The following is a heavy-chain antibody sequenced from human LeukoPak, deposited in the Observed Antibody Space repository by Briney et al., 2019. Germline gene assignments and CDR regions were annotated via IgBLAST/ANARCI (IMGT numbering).Heavy chain of an antibody. J-gene: IGHJ4*02. CDR2: RHYSADN. Sequence: SETLFLTCTVSGSSINDYYWSWIRQPPGKGLKWLGYRHYSADNNNNPSVRSRITISLDASKNQVSLRLSSVSAADTAVYYCSRLGHCSGSCCYFDYWGQGILVTVSS. V-gene: IGHV4-59*08. D-gene: IGHD2-15*01. CDR3: SRLGHCSGSCCYFDY. CDR1: GSSINDYY.